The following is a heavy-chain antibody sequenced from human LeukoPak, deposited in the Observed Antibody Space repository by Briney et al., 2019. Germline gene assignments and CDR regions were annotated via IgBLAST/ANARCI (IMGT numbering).Heavy chain of an antibody. V-gene: IGHV3-53*01. J-gene: IGHJ4*01. CDR1: GFTLSSNY. D-gene: IGHD2-15*01. Sequence: GGSLRLSCASSGFTLSSNYMSWVRQAPGKGLEWVSVIYSGGSTYYADSVKGRFNIYRDNSKNTTYLQMNSLIAEDPGVYFCASGRQVPYCILWGHRALIT. CDR2: IYSGGST. CDR3: ASGRQVPYCIL.